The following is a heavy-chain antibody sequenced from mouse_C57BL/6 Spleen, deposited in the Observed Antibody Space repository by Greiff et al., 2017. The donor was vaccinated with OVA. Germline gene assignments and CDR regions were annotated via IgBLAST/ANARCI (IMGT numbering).Heavy chain of an antibody. V-gene: IGHV14-2*01. D-gene: IGHD2-5*01. CDR3: AREGVYSNLSDY. J-gene: IGHJ2*01. CDR1: GFNIKDYY. CDR2: IDPEDGET. Sequence: EVQLQQSGAELVKPGASVKLSCTASGFNIKDYYMHWVKQRTEQGLEWIGRIDPEDGETKYAPKFPGKATITADTSSNTAYLQLSSLTSEDTAVYYCAREGVYSNLSDYWGQGTTLTVSS.